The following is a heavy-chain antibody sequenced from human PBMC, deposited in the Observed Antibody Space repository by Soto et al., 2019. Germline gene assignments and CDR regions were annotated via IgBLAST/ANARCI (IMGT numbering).Heavy chain of an antibody. CDR2: IYYSGST. V-gene: IGHV4-59*01. CDR3: ARQIAARDSNILYYYYGMDV. D-gene: IGHD6-6*01. J-gene: IGHJ6*02. CDR1: GGSISSYY. Sequence: SETLSLTCTVSGGSISSYYWSWIRQPPGKGLEWIGYIYYSGSTNYNPSLKSRVTISVDTSKNQFSLKLSSVTAADTAVYYCARQIAARDSNILYYYYGMDVWGQGTTVTVSS.